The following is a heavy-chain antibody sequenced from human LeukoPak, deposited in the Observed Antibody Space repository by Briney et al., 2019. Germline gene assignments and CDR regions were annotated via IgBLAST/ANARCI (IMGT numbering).Heavy chain of an antibody. CDR2: IWYDGSNK. CDR1: GFTISSYG. Sequence: GGSLRLSCAASGFTISSYGMHWVRQAPGKGLEWVAVIWYDGSNKYYADSVKGRFTISRDNSKNTLYLQMNSLRAEDTAVYYCARDQIAARLEGYYYYYGMDVWGQGTTVTVSS. V-gene: IGHV3-33*08. J-gene: IGHJ6*02. CDR3: ARDQIAARLEGYYYYYGMDV. D-gene: IGHD6-6*01.